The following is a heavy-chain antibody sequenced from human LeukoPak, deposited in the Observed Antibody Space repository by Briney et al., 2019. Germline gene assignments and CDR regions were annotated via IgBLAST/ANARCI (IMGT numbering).Heavy chain of an antibody. D-gene: IGHD6-6*01. CDR3: ARALSTARDTWFDP. Sequence: SQTLSLTCAISGDSVSSNSAAWNWMRQSPSRDLVGLVSTDGRSKWYNDYSVSVKSRITIKPITSKNQFSLQLNSVTPEDTAVYHCARALSTARDTWFDPWGQGTLVPVSS. J-gene: IGHJ5*02. CDR1: GDSVSSNSAA. V-gene: IGHV6-1*01. CDR2: TDGRSKWYN.